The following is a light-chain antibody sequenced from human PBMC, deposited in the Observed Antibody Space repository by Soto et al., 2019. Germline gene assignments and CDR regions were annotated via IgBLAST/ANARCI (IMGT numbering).Light chain of an antibody. J-gene: IGKJ1*01. CDR2: GAS. V-gene: IGKV3-20*01. Sequence: IRLTQSPGTLSLSTGERATLSCRASQSVSNNYLAWYQQKPGQAPRLLIYGASNRATGIPDRFSGSGSGTDFTLTISRLEPEDFAVYYCQQYGSSGTFGQGTNVDI. CDR1: QSVSNNY. CDR3: QQYGSSGT.